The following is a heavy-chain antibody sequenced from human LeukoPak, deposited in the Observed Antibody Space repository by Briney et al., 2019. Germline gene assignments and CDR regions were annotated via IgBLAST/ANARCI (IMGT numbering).Heavy chain of an antibody. CDR1: GYTFTGYY. CDR2: NNPNSGGT. J-gene: IGHJ4*02. CDR3: AREEYSYAFDY. D-gene: IGHD5-18*01. V-gene: IGHV1-2*06. Sequence: ASVKVSCKASGYTFTGYYMHWVRQAPGQGLEWMGRNNPNSGGTNYAQKFQGRVTMTRDTSISTAYMELSRLRSDDTAVYYCAREEYSYAFDYWGQGTLVTVSS.